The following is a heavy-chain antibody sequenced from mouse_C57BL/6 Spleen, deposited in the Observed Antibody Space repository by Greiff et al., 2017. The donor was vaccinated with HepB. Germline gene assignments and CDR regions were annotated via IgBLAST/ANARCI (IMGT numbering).Heavy chain of an antibody. D-gene: IGHD2-4*01. V-gene: IGHV1-22*01. J-gene: IGHJ3*01. Sequence: EVMLVESGPELVKPGASVKMSCKASGYTFTDYNMHWVKQSHGKSLEWIGYINPNNGGTSYNQKFKGKATLTVNKSSSTAYMELRSLTSEDSAVYYCATDYPWFAYWGQGTLVTVSA. CDR3: ATDYPWFAY. CDR1: GYTFTDYN. CDR2: INPNNGGT.